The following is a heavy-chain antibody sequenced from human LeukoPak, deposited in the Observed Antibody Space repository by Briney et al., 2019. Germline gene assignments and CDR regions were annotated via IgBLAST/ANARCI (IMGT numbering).Heavy chain of an antibody. Sequence: ASVKVSCKVSGYTLTELSMHWVRQAPGKGLEWMGGFDPEDGETIYAQKFQGRVTMTEDTSTDTAYVELSSLRSEDTAVYYCATGYYYDSSGYYLYYFDYWGQGTLVTVSS. D-gene: IGHD3-22*01. CDR1: GYTLTELS. V-gene: IGHV1-24*01. J-gene: IGHJ4*02. CDR2: FDPEDGET. CDR3: ATGYYYDSSGYYLYYFDY.